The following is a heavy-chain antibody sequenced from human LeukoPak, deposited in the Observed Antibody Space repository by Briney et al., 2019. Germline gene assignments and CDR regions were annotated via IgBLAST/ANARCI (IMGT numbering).Heavy chain of an antibody. CDR3: ARVSKKCTSGVCYRFNSFDP. J-gene: IGHJ5*02. D-gene: IGHD2-8*01. CDR2: INPNSGGT. V-gene: IGHV1-2*02. Sequence: ASVKVSCKASGYTFTDYYLHWVRQAPGQGLEWMGWINPNSGGTNNAQKFQGRVTMTRDTPISTAYMELSRLRSDDTAVYYCARVSKKCTSGVCYRFNSFDPWGQGTLVTVSS. CDR1: GYTFTDYY.